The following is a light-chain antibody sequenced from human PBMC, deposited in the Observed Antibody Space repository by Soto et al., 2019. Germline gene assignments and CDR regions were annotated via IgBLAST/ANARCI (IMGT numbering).Light chain of an antibody. CDR3: QQYDNYPLT. J-gene: IGKJ4*01. V-gene: IGKV1-5*01. CDR1: QSVRSW. Sequence: DIQMTQSPSTLSASVGDRVTITCRASQSVRSWLAWYQQKPGRAPNFLIYDASSLESGVPSRFSGSGSGTEFTLTISNLQPDDFATYYCQQYDNYPLTFGGGTKVDIK. CDR2: DAS.